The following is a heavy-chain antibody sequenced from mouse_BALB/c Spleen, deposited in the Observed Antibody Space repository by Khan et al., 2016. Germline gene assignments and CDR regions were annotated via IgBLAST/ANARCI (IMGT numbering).Heavy chain of an antibody. Sequence: EVQLQESGAELVKPGASVKLSCTASGFNIKDTYMHWVKQRPEQGLEWIGRIDPANGNTKYEPKFKGKATITADKSSNTAYLQLSSLTSEDTAVYYCARSSWEWFAYWGQGTLVTVSA. CDR2: IDPANGNT. V-gene: IGHV14-3*02. CDR1: GFNIKDTY. J-gene: IGHJ3*01. D-gene: IGHD4-1*01. CDR3: ARSSWEWFAY.